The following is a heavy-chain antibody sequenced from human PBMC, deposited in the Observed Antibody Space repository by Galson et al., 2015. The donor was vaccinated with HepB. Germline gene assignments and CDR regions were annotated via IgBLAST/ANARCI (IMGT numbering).Heavy chain of an antibody. CDR3: AREHFTYYDYVWGSYRSPFDY. J-gene: IGHJ4*02. V-gene: IGHV3-48*04. Sequence: SLRLSCAASGFTFSTYSMNWVRQAPGKGLEWVSYISSSSSTIYYADSVKGRFTISRDNAKNSLYLQVNSLRAEDTAVYYCAREHFTYYDYVWGSYRSPFDYWGQGTLVTVSS. D-gene: IGHD3-16*02. CDR2: ISSSSSTI. CDR1: GFTFSTYS.